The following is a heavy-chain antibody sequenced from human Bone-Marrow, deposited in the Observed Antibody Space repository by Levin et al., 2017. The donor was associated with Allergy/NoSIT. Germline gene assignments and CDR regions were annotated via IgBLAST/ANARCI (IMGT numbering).Heavy chain of an antibody. Sequence: SVKVSCKASGGTFSSYAISWVRQAPGQGLEWMGGIIPIFGTANYAQKFQGRVTITADESTSTAYMELSSLRSEDTAVYYCARQASRGGWADAFDIWGQGTMVTVSS. V-gene: IGHV1-69*13. CDR1: GGTFSSYA. CDR3: ARQASRGGWADAFDI. D-gene: IGHD6-19*01. CDR2: IIPIFGTA. J-gene: IGHJ3*02.